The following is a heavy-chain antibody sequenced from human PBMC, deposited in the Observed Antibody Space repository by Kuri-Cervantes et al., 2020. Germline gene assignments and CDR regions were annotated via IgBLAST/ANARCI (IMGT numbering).Heavy chain of an antibody. CDR2: ISGSGGST. V-gene: IGHV3-23*01. J-gene: IGHJ3*02. CDR1: GFTFSGYW. D-gene: IGHD4-17*01. Sequence: GGSLRLSCAASGFTFSGYWMSWVRQAPGKGLEWVSAISGSGGSTYYADSVKGRFTISRDNSKNTLYLQMNSLRVEDTAVYYCAKDWHYGQPRAFDIWGQGTMVTVSS. CDR3: AKDWHYGQPRAFDI.